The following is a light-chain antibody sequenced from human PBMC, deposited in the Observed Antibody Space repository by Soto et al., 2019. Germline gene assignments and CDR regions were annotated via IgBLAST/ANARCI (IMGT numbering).Light chain of an antibody. CDR1: SSDVGSYNL. CDR3: CSNAASTTLI. J-gene: IGLJ2*01. V-gene: IGLV2-23*02. CDR2: EVS. Sequence: QSVLTQPASVSGSPGQSITVSCTGTSSDVGSYNLVSWYQQHPGKAPKLMIYEVSKRPSGVSNRFSGSKSGNTASLTISGLQADDEGDYYCCSNAASTTLIFGGGTQLTVL.